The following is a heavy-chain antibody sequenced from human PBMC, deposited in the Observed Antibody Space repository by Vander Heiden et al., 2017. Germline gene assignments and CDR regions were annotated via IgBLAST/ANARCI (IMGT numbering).Heavy chain of an antibody. CDR1: AFTSSSHA. J-gene: IGHJ4*02. V-gene: IGHV3-21*01. Sequence: EVQLVESGGGLVKPGGPLRLSCAAPAFTSSSHAMNRARPARGKGLKWVLFIGNSGTNKFNEDSLKGRFTISRDNAKNSLYLQMNSRRADDTAVYYCAREGGRRYFAIEQWGPGTLVTVSS. CDR3: AREGGRRYFAIEQ. D-gene: IGHD3-9*01. CDR2: IGNSGTNK.